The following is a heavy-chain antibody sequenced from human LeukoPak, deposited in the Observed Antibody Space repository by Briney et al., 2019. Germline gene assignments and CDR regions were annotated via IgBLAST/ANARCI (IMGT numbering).Heavy chain of an antibody. D-gene: IGHD2-15*01. V-gene: IGHV4-59*01. CDR1: GGSISSYY. CDR3: ARDLGYCSGGSCNWFDP. CDR2: DYYSGST. Sequence: SETLSLTCTVSGGSISSYYWSWIRQPPGKGLEWIGYDYYSGSTNYNPSLKSRVTISVDTSKNQFSLKLSFVTAADTAVYYCARDLGYCSGGSCNWFDPWGQGTLVTVSS. J-gene: IGHJ5*02.